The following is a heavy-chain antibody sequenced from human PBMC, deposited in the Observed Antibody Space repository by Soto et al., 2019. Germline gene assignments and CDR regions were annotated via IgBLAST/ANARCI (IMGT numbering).Heavy chain of an antibody. CDR3: AREVLRYFDWFPDTAVGYYMDV. CDR1: GGTFSSYT. CDR2: IIPILGIA. D-gene: IGHD3-9*01. J-gene: IGHJ6*03. V-gene: IGHV1-69*02. Sequence: ASVKVSCKASGGTFSSYTISWVRQAPGQGLEWMGRIIPILGIANYAQKFQGRVTITADKSTSTAYMELSSLRSEDTAVYYCAREVLRYFDWFPDTAVGYYMDVWGKGTTVTVSS.